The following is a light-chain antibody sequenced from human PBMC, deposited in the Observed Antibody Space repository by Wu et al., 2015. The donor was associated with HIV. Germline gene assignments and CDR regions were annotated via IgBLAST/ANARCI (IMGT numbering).Light chain of an antibody. CDR3: QQYYSYPRT. J-gene: IGKJ1*01. CDR1: QSISTY. V-gene: IGKV1-39*01. CDR2: AAS. Sequence: DIQMTQSPSSLSASLGDRVTITCRASQSISTYLNWYQQKPGKAPKLLIYAASTLQSGVPSRFSGSGSGTDFTLTISCLQSEDFATYYCQQYYSYPRTFGQGTKVEIK.